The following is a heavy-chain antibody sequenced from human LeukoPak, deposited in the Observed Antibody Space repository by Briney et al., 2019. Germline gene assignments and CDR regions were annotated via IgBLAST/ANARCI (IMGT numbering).Heavy chain of an antibody. J-gene: IGHJ4*02. D-gene: IGHD3-3*01. CDR1: GYTFTGYY. Sequence: GASVKVSCKASGYTFTGYYMHWVRQAPGQGLEWMGWINPNSGGTNYAQKFQGRVTMTRDTSISTAYMELSRLRSDDTAVYYCARDLFAAYDFWSGYSTNFDYWGQGTLVTVST. CDR2: INPNSGGT. V-gene: IGHV1-2*02. CDR3: ARDLFAAYDFWSGYSTNFDY.